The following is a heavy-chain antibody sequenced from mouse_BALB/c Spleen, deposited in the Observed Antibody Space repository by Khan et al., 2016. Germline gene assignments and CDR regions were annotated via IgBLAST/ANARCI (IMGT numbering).Heavy chain of an antibody. CDR1: GYTFTNYG. J-gene: IGHJ3*01. Sequence: HIQLVQSGPELKKPGETVKISCKASGYTFTNYGMNWVKQAPGKGLKWMGWINTNTGEPTYAEEFKGRFAFSLETSASTAYLQINNLKNEDTATYFCAEDYYGSNWFAYWGQGTLVTVSA. D-gene: IGHD1-1*01. V-gene: IGHV9-3*02. CDR2: INTNTGEP. CDR3: AEDYYGSNWFAY.